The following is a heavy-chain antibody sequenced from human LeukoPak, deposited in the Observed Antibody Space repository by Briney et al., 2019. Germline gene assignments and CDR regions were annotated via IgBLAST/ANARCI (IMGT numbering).Heavy chain of an antibody. D-gene: IGHD2-21*02. V-gene: IGHV1-69*02. CDR2: IIPILGIA. J-gene: IGHJ4*02. CDR1: GGTFSSYT. CDR3: ARGRYCGGDCYWD. Sequence: SVKVSCKASGGTFSSYTISWVRQAPGQGLEWMGRIIPILGIANYAQKFQGRVTITADKSTSTAYMELSSLRSEDTAVYYCARGRYCGGDCYWDWGQGTLVTVSS.